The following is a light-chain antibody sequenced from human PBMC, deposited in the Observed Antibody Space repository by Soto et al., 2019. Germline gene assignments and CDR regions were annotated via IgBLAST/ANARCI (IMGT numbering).Light chain of an antibody. J-gene: IGKJ4*01. V-gene: IGKV1-12*01. CDR2: SAS. CDR3: LQTYRFPLS. CDR1: QGILNY. Sequence: DIQMTQSPSSVSASVGDSVTITCRASQGILNYLAWYQQKPGKAPKLLIYSASRLQSGVPSRFSGSGSGTDFPLTISGLPPDDFEAYHCLQTYRFPLSFGGGTKVEIK.